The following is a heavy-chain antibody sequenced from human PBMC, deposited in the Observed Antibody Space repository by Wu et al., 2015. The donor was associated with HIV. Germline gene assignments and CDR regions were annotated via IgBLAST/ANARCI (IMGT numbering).Heavy chain of an antibody. CDR3: ARVPYYDYVWGSYAFDI. D-gene: IGHD3-16*01. V-gene: IGHV1-2*02. J-gene: IGHJ3*02. CDR1: GYTFTGYY. CDR2: INPNSGGT. Sequence: QVQLVQSGAEVKKPGASVKASCKASGYTFTGYYMHWVRQAPGQGLEWMGWINPNSGGTNYAQKFQGRVTMTRDTSISTAYMELSRLRSDDTAVYYCARVPYYDYVWGSYAFDIWGQGTMVTVSS.